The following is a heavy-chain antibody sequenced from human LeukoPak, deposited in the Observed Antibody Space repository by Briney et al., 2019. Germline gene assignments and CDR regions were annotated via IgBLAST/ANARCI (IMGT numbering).Heavy chain of an antibody. CDR1: GFTFSNSA. D-gene: IGHD1-1*01. V-gene: IGHV3-30*02. J-gene: IGHJ4*02. Sequence: GGSLSPSCAASGFTFSNSAMHWVRQAPGKGLEWGAFIRNDGSDKYYADSVKGRFTISRDNSKNTLWLQMNSLRADDTAVYYCVKDAGGTLFDSWGQGTLVTVSS. CDR2: IRNDGSDK. CDR3: VKDAGGTLFDS.